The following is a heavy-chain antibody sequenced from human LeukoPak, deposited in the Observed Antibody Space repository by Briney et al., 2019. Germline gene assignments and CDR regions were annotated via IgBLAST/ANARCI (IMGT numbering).Heavy chain of an antibody. CDR1: GYAFTSYG. D-gene: IGHD3-9*01. CDR2: ISAYNGNT. J-gene: IGHJ4*02. V-gene: IGHV1-18*01. Sequence: ASVKVSCKASGYAFTSYGISWVRQAPGQGLEWMGWISAYNGNTNYAQKLQGRVTMTTDTSTSTAYMELRSLRSDDTAVYYCARGVGVPSFDGLFSLGYWGQGTLVTVSS. CDR3: ARGVGVPSFDGLFSLGY.